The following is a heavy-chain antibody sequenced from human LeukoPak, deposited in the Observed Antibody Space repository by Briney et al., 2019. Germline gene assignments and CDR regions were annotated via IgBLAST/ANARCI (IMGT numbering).Heavy chain of an antibody. CDR2: INPNSGGT. CDR1: GYTFTSYD. D-gene: IGHD3-16*01. V-gene: IGHV1-2*02. CDR3: ARDWGRFRVGLNWFDP. J-gene: IGHJ5*02. Sequence: ASVKVSCKASGYTFTSYDINWVRQAPGQGLEWMGWINPNSGGTNYAQKFQGRVTMTRDTSISTAYMELSRLRSDDTAVYYCARDWGRFRVGLNWFDPWGQGTLVTVSS.